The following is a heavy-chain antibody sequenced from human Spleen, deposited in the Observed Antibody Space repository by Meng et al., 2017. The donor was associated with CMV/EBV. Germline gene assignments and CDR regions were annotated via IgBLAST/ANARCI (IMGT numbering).Heavy chain of an antibody. CDR2: INWNGGST. CDR1: GFTFDDYG. CDR3: ASLVVITTGGAFDI. V-gene: IGHV3-20*04. Sequence: GESLKISCAASGFTFDDYGMSWVRQAPGKGLEWVSGINWNGGSTGYADSVKGRFTISRDNAKNSLYLQMNSLRAEDTAVYYCASLVVITTGGAFDIWGQGTMVTVSS. J-gene: IGHJ3*02. D-gene: IGHD3-22*01.